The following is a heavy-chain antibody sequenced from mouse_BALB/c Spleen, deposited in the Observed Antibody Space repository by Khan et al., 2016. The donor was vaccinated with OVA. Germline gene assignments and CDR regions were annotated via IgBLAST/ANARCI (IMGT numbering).Heavy chain of an antibody. J-gene: IGHJ3*01. CDR1: GFTFSSYA. Sequence: EVELVESGGGLVKPGGSLKLSCAASGFTFSSYAMSWVRQTPEKRLEWVATISSDGYYTYYPDNVTGRFTISRDNAKNTLYLQMSSLRSEDTAMDYCARSAYCNFAYWGQGTLVTVSA. D-gene: IGHD2-1*01. CDR2: ISSDGYYT. CDR3: ARSAYCNFAY. V-gene: IGHV5-9-3*01.